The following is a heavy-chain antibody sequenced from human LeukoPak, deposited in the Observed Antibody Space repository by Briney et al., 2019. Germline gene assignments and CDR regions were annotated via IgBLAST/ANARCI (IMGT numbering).Heavy chain of an antibody. D-gene: IGHD6-19*01. Sequence: ASVKVSCKASGYTFTSYGISWVRQAPGQGLEWMGWISAYNGNTNYAQKLQGRVTMTTDTSTSTAYMELRSLRSEDTAVYYCASAIAVDYYYYYYMDVWGKGTTVTVSS. J-gene: IGHJ6*03. CDR3: ASAIAVDYYYYYYMDV. CDR2: ISAYNGNT. V-gene: IGHV1-18*01. CDR1: GYTFTSYG.